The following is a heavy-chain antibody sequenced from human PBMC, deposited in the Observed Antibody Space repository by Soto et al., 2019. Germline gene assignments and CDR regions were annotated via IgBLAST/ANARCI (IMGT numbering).Heavy chain of an antibody. D-gene: IGHD3-3*01. CDR2: ISSSSSYI. CDR1: GFTFSSYS. J-gene: IGHJ3*02. CDR3: ARAELRFLEWLLRAFDI. Sequence: ESGGGLVKPGGSLRLSCAASGFTFSSYSMNWVRQAPGKGLEWVSSISSSSSYIYYADSVKGRFTISRDNAKNSLYLQMNSLRAEDTAVYYCARAELRFLEWLLRAFDIWGQGTMVTVSS. V-gene: IGHV3-21*01.